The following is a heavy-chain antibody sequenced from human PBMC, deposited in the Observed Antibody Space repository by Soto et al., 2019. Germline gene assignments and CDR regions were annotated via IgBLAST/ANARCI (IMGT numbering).Heavy chain of an antibody. CDR3: ARGGVNGDIDY. CDR1: GGSFSGYY. D-gene: IGHD4-17*01. V-gene: IGHV4-34*01. Sequence: PSETLSLTCAVYGGSFSGYYWSWIRQPPGKGLEWIGEINHSGSTNYNPSLKSRVTISVDTSKNQFSLKLSSVTAADTAVYYCARGGVNGDIDYWGQGTLVTVSS. CDR2: INHSGST. J-gene: IGHJ4*02.